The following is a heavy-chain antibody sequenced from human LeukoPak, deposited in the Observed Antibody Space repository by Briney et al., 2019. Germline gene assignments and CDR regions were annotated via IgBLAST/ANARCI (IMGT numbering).Heavy chain of an antibody. J-gene: IGHJ6*02. CDR2: IYYSGST. V-gene: IGHV4-59*01. CDR3: ARALWESREPDYYYYGMDV. D-gene: IGHD3-16*01. CDR1: GGSISSYY. Sequence: PSETLSLTCTVSGGSISSYYWSWIRQPPGKGLEWIGYIYYSGSTNYNPSLKNRVTISVDTSKTQFSLKLSSVTAADTAVYYCARALWESREPDYYYYGMDVWGQGTTVPVSS.